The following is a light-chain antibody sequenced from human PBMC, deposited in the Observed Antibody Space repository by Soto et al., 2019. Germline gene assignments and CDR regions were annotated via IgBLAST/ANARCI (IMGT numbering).Light chain of an antibody. CDR1: QSVSSN. CDR2: GAS. J-gene: IGKJ4*01. CDR3: HQYNNWPLT. Sequence: EIVMTQSPATLSVSPGERSTLSCRASQSVSSNLAWYQQKRGQPPRLLIYGASTRATGIPARFSGSGSGTEFTLTISSLQSEDFAVYYCHQYNNWPLTFGGGTKVEIK. V-gene: IGKV3-15*01.